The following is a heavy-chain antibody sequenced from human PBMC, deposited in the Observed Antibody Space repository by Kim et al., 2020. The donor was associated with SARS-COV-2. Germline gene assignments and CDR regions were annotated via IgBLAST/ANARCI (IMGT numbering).Heavy chain of an antibody. CDR2: ISGSRDAI. CDR1: GFIFGLYS. D-gene: IGHD2-15*01. CDR3: ARFIGDCIEGNSYLEY. V-gene: IGHV3-48*02. J-gene: IGHJ1*01. Sequence: PGGSLRLSCAGSGFIFGLYSMNWIRQAPGKGLEWISYISGSRDAIYYADSAKGRFTISRANAKNSLYLQRNSLTDEDTAVFYCARFIGDCIEGNSYLEY.